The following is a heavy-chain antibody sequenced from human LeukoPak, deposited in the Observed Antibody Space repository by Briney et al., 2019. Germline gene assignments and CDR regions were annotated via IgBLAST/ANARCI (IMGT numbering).Heavy chain of an antibody. J-gene: IGHJ4*02. Sequence: ASVKVSCKASGYTFTCYYMHWVRQAPGQGLEWLGWINPNSGGTNSAQKFQGRVTMTRDTSISSAYMELSRLTSDDTAVYYCARGGDIGTRPYDYWGQGSLVTVSS. CDR1: GYTFTCYY. D-gene: IGHD6-6*01. CDR3: ARGGDIGTRPYDY. V-gene: IGHV1-2*02. CDR2: INPNSGGT.